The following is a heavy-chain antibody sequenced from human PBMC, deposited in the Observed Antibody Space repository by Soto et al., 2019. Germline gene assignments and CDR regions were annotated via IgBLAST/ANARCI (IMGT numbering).Heavy chain of an antibody. J-gene: IGHJ4*02. CDR2: IYHSGST. D-gene: IGHD2-15*01. CDR1: GYSISSGYY. V-gene: IGHV4-38-2*01. CDR3: ARVRVYCSGGSCYPYYFDY. Sequence: SETLSLTCAVSGYSISSGYYWGWIRQPPGKGLEWIGSIYHSGSTYYNPSLKSRVTISVDTSKNQFSLKLSSVTAADTAVYYCARVRVYCSGGSCYPYYFDYWGQGTLVTVSS.